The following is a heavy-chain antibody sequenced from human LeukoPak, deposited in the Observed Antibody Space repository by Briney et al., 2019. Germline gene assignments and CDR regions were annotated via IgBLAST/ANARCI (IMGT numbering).Heavy chain of an antibody. J-gene: IGHJ6*03. Sequence: SVKVSCKASGGTFSSYAISWVRQAPGQGLEWMGGIIPIFGTANYAQKFQGRVTITADESTSTAYMEMSSLRSEDTAVYYCARAPMGLLADYYYYYMDVWGKGTTVTISS. CDR3: ARAPMGLLADYYYYYMDV. V-gene: IGHV1-69*13. D-gene: IGHD4/OR15-4a*01. CDR1: GGTFSSYA. CDR2: IIPIFGTA.